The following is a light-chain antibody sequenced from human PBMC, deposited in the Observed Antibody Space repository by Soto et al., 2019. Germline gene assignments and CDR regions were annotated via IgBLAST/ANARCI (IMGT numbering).Light chain of an antibody. Sequence: EVVMTQSPATLYVSPGERATLSCRASQSVSSKLAWFQQKPGQAPSLLIYGVSTRPTGVPVRFSGSGSGTEFTLTVNSLQSEDFAVYYCQQYNNWPHTFGQGTKVDIK. CDR2: GVS. CDR1: QSVSSK. V-gene: IGKV3-15*01. J-gene: IGKJ2*01. CDR3: QQYNNWPHT.